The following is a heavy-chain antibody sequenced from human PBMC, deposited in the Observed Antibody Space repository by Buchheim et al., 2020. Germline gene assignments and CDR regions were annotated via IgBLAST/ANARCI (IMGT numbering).Heavy chain of an antibody. V-gene: IGHV4-34*01. Sequence: QVQLQQWGAGLLKPSETLSLTCAVSGGSFSGYYWSWIRQPPGKGLEWIGEINHSGSTNYNPSLKSRVTISVDTSKNQFSLKLSSVTAADTAVYYCARCCSGGSWDYYYYGMDVWGQGTT. CDR2: INHSGST. CDR3: ARCCSGGSWDYYYYGMDV. CDR1: GGSFSGYY. D-gene: IGHD2-15*01. J-gene: IGHJ6*02.